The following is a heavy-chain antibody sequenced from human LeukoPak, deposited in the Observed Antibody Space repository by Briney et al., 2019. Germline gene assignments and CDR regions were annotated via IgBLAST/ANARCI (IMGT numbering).Heavy chain of an antibody. V-gene: IGHV3-53*01. J-gene: IGHJ4*02. D-gene: IGHD3-22*01. CDR2: IYSGGST. Sequence: GGSLRLSCAASGFAVSSNYMSWVRQAPGKGLEWVSVIYSGGSTYYADSVKGRFTISRDNSKNTLYLQMNSLRAEDTAVYYCARGLYYYDSSGYCLDYWGQGTLVTVSS. CDR3: ARGLYYYDSSGYCLDY. CDR1: GFAVSSNY.